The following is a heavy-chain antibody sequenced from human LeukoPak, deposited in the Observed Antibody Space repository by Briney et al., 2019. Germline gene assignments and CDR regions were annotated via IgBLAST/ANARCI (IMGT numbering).Heavy chain of an antibody. V-gene: IGHV3-7*01. CDR3: ARVRITMPYHHFGY. J-gene: IGHJ4*03. Sequence: PGGSPRDSCAASGFTFSSYWMSWVRQAPGKGLEWVANIKQEGSEKYYADSVKGRFTISGDNAKNTLYLQMNSLRDEDTAVYYCARVRITMPYHHFGYWNQVALVTVSS. CDR2: IKQEGSEK. D-gene: IGHD3-10*01. CDR1: GFTFSSYW.